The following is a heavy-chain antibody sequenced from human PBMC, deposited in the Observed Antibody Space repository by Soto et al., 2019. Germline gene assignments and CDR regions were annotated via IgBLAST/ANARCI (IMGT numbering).Heavy chain of an antibody. V-gene: IGHV1-18*01. CDR1: RYIFTNYG. CDR2: ITTYNGNT. Sequence: QVQLVQSGVEVREPGASVKVSCKAVRYIFTNYGVSWVRQSPGQGLEWMGWITTYNGNTEYAQKFQGRVTRTTDASTSTAYMELGSLRSADTAIYYCARALTGYGMDVWGQGTTVTVSS. J-gene: IGHJ6*02. CDR3: ARALTGYGMDV.